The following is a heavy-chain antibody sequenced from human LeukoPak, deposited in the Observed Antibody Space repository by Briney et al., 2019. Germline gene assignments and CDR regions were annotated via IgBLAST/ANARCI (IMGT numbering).Heavy chain of an antibody. Sequence: GASVKVSCKASVYTFTVVYIHWVRQAPGQGLGWMGWITPHSGGTNYAQKFKGRVTMTRDTSISTAYMELSRLRSDDTAVYYCAREGSRSMVRGVIIRALRFDPWGQGTLVTVPS. CDR1: VYTFTVVY. D-gene: IGHD3-10*01. J-gene: IGHJ5*02. CDR2: ITPHSGGT. CDR3: AREGSRSMVRGVIIRALRFDP. V-gene: IGHV1-2*02.